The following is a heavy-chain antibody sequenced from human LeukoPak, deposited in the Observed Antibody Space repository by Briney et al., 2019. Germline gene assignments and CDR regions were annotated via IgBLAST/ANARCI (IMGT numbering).Heavy chain of an antibody. Sequence: GGSLRLSCAASGFAFSFYWMSWVRQAPGKGLEWVANIKGDGSEKDYVESVKGRFTISRDNAKNSLYLQMNSLRAEDTAVYYCARVYHYDSGGYYRHFDSWGQGTLVTVSS. D-gene: IGHD3-22*01. V-gene: IGHV3-7*04. CDR3: ARVYHYDSGGYYRHFDS. CDR2: IKGDGSEK. CDR1: GFAFSFYW. J-gene: IGHJ4*02.